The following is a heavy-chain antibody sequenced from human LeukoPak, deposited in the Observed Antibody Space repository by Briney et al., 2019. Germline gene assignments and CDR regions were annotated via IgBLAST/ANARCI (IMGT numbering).Heavy chain of an antibody. Sequence: ASVKVSCKVSGYTLTELSMHWVRQAPGKGLEWMGGFDPEDGETIYAQKFQGRVTMTEDTSTDTAYMELSSLRTEDTAVYYCATDREGIAAAGQFDYWGQGTLVTVYS. J-gene: IGHJ4*02. CDR2: FDPEDGET. CDR1: GYTLTELS. D-gene: IGHD6-13*01. V-gene: IGHV1-24*01. CDR3: ATDREGIAAAGQFDY.